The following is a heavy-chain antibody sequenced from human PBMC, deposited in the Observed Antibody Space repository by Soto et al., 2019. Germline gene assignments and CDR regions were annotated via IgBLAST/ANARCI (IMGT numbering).Heavy chain of an antibody. CDR2: ISGSGGST. J-gene: IGHJ4*02. CDR1: GFTFSSYA. CDR3: AKDLPTEYPDGPRQEY. V-gene: IGHV3-23*01. D-gene: IGHD1-1*01. Sequence: GGSLRLSCAASGFTFSSYAMSWVRQAPGKGLEWVSAISGSGGSTYYADSVKGRFTISRDNSKNTLYLQMNSLRAEDTAVYYYAKDLPTEYPDGPRQEYWGQGTLVTVSS.